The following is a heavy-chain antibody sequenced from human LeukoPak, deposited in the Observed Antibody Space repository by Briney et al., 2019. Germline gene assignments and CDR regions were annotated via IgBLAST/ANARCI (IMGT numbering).Heavy chain of an antibody. D-gene: IGHD2-2*01. CDR3: ARNQLLFPGHWFDP. V-gene: IGHV4-30-4*01. J-gene: IGHJ5*02. CDR1: GGSISSGSYY. CDR2: IYYSGST. Sequence: SQTLSLTCTVSGGSISSGSYYWSWIRQPPGKGLEWIGYIYYSGSTYYNPFLKSRVTISVDTSKNQFSLKLSSVTAADTAVYYCARNQLLFPGHWFDPWGQGTLVTVSS.